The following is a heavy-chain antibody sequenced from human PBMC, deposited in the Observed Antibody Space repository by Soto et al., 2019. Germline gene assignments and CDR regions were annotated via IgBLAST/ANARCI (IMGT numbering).Heavy chain of an antibody. CDR2: IYYSGFT. CDR3: ARVYSGSYSDS. Sequence: SETLSLTCTVSGGSITSGGYYWSWIRQHPGKGLEWIGYIYYSGFTYYNPSLKSRVTISVDTSKNQFSLKLSSVTAADTAIYYCARVYSGSYSDSWGRGTLVTVSS. V-gene: IGHV4-31*03. D-gene: IGHD1-26*01. J-gene: IGHJ4*02. CDR1: GGSITSGGYY.